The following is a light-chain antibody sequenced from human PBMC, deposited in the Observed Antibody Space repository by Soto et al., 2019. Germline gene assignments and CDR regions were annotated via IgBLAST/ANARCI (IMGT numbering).Light chain of an antibody. J-gene: IGKJ5*01. CDR2: GAS. V-gene: IGKV3-15*01. CDR3: QQYNNWPFS. Sequence: MTQSPGTLSLSPGERATLSCRASQSFRGLLAWYQQKPGQAPRLLIYGASTRATGIPARFSGSGSGTEFTLTISSLQSEDFALYFCQQYNNWPFSFGQGTRLEIK. CDR1: QSFRGL.